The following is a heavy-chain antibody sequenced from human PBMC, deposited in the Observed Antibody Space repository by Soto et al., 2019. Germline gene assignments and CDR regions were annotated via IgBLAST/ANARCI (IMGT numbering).Heavy chain of an antibody. CDR2: INAGNGNT. CDR3: PRGFRGCEADWVDP. CDR1: GYTFTSYA. D-gene: IGHD2-21*01. Sequence: QVQLVQSGAEVKKPGASVKVSCKASGYTFTSYAMHWVRQAPGQRLEWMGWINAGNGNTKYSQKFQGRVTITRDTSASTANMELSSLRSEYTTVYYCPRGFRGCEADWVDPWGQGTLVTVSS. V-gene: IGHV1-3*01. J-gene: IGHJ5*02.